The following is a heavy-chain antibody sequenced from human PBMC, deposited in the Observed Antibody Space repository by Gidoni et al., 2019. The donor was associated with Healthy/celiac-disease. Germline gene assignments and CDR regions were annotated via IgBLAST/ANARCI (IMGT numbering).Heavy chain of an antibody. Sequence: EVQRLESGGGLVQPGGSLSLSCEASAFTFSSSAMSWVRQAPGKGLEWVLAISGSGGSTYYADSVKGRFTISRDNSKNTLYLQMNSLRAEDTAVYYCAKDREDSSSWYSVGYFDYWGQGTLVTVSS. J-gene: IGHJ4*02. V-gene: IGHV3-23*01. CDR3: AKDREDSSSWYSVGYFDY. CDR1: AFTFSSSA. CDR2: ISGSGGST. D-gene: IGHD6-13*01.